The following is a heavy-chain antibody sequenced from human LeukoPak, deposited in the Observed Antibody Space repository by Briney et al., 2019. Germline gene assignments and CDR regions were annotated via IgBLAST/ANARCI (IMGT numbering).Heavy chain of an antibody. V-gene: IGHV3-30*02. Sequence: GGSPRLSCAASGFSIRGHNMHWVRQALGKGLEWVSFIQHDGGAKWYVDSVKGRFTISRDDSENTLYLQMNSLRLEDTAVYYCAKDMGSGRYACDIWGQGTIVTVSS. D-gene: IGHD3-10*01. CDR3: AKDMGSGRYACDI. CDR2: IQHDGGAK. J-gene: IGHJ3*02. CDR1: GFSIRGHN.